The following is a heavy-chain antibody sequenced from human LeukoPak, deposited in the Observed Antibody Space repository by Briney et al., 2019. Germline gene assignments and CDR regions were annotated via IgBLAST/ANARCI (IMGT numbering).Heavy chain of an antibody. CDR2: IYHSGST. J-gene: IGHJ4*02. CDR1: GGSISSGGYS. V-gene: IGHV4-30-2*01. D-gene: IGHD4-11*01. CDR3: ASALQGPFGY. Sequence: PSETLSLTCAVSGGSISSGGYSWSWIRQPPGKGLEWIGYIYHSGSTYYNPSLKSRVTISVDRSKNQFSLKLSSVTAADTAVYYCASALQGPFGYWGQGTLVTVSS.